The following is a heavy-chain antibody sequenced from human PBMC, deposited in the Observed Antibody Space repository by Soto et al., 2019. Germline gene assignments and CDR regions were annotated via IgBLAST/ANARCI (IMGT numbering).Heavy chain of an antibody. CDR1: GGSVSSGSYY. CDR3: ARTIRDNWNYAEFDY. D-gene: IGHD1-7*01. CDR2: IYYSGST. V-gene: IGHV4-61*01. Sequence: QVQLQESGPGLVKPSETLSLTCTVSGGSVSSGSYYWSWIRQPPGKGLEWIGYIYYSGSTNYNPSLKSRVTISVDTSKNQFSLKLSSVTAADTAVYYCARTIRDNWNYAEFDYWGQGTLVTVSS. J-gene: IGHJ4*02.